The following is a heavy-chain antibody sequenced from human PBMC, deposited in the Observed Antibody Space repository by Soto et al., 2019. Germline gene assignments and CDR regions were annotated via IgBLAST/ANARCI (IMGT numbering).Heavy chain of an antibody. J-gene: IGHJ4*02. CDR2: ISSGSGAI. V-gene: IGHV3-48*02. CDR3: ATKLELEY. D-gene: IGHD1-7*01. CDR1: GFTFSSYT. Sequence: EVQLVESGGGLVQPGGSLRLSCDASGFTFSSYTMNWVRQAPGKGLEWVSYISSGSGAIYYADYVKGRFTVSRDNAKNSLFLQMNSLRDDDTAVYYCATKLELEYWGQGALVTVSS.